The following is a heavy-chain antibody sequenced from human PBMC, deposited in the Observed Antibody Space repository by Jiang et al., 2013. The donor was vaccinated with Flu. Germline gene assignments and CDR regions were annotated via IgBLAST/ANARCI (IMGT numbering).Heavy chain of an antibody. Sequence: YGAEVKKPGAAVKVSCKASGYTFTSYGINWVRQAPGQGLEWLGRISANKGNTKYARRIQGRVTMTTETSTTTAYMELKSLRSDDTAXYYCVRDDSAYYYDLGDYSYGMDVWGQGTTRHRLL. J-gene: IGHJ6*02. V-gene: IGHV1-18*04. D-gene: IGHD3-22*01. CDR2: ISANKGNT. CDR3: VRDDSAYYYDLGDYSYGMDV. CDR1: GYTFTSYG.